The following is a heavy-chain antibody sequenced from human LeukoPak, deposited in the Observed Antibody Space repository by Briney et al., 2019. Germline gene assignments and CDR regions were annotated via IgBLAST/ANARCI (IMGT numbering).Heavy chain of an antibody. J-gene: IGHJ4*02. V-gene: IGHV4-39*07. CDR1: GGSISSSSYY. CDR2: IYYSGST. Sequence: PSETLSLTCTVSGGSISSSSYYWGWNRQPPGKGLEWIGSIYYSGSTYYNPSLKSRVTISVDTSKNQFSLKLSSVTAADTAVSYCARTTTYSSGWWVFDYWGQGTLVTVSS. CDR3: ARTTTYSSGWWVFDY. D-gene: IGHD6-19*01.